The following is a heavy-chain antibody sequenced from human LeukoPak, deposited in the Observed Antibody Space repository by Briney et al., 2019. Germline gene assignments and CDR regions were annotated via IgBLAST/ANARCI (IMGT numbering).Heavy chain of an antibody. CDR3: ARDVTAAFDY. J-gene: IGHJ4*02. D-gene: IGHD6-13*01. CDR1: GGSFSGYY. V-gene: IGHV4-34*01. Sequence: KASETLSLTCAVYGGSFSGYYWSWIRQPPGKGLEWIGEINHSGSTNYNPSLKSRVTISVDTSKNQFSLKLSSVTAADTAVYYCARDVTAAFDYWGQGTLVTVSS. CDR2: INHSGST.